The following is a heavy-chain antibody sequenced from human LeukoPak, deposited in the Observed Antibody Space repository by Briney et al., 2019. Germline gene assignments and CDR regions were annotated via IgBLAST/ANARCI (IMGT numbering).Heavy chain of an antibody. CDR1: GYTFTSYG. Sequence: GASVKVSCKASGYTFTSYGISWVRQAPGQGLEWMWWISAYNGNTNYAQKLQGRVTMTTDTSTSTAYMELRSLRSDDTAVYYCARYYYDSSGYYYYYYYGMDVWGQGTTVTVSS. J-gene: IGHJ6*02. D-gene: IGHD3-22*01. V-gene: IGHV1-18*01. CDR2: ISAYNGNT. CDR3: ARYYYDSSGYYYYYYYGMDV.